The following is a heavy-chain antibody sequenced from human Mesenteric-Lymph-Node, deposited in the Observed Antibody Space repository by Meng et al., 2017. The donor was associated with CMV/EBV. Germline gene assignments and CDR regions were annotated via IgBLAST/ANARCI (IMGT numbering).Heavy chain of an antibody. J-gene: IGHJ4*02. Sequence: GGSLRLSCAASGFTFSSYAMHWVRQAPGKGLEWVAVISYDGSNKYYADSVKGRFTISRDDAQNSLYLQMISLRVDDTAVYYCANSKGQLGFAWWGQGTLVTVSS. V-gene: IGHV3-30*04. D-gene: IGHD6-6*01. CDR2: ISYDGSNK. CDR1: GFTFSSYA. CDR3: ANSKGQLGFAW.